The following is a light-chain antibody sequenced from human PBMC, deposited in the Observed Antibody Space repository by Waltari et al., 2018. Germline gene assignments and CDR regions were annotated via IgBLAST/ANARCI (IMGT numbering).Light chain of an antibody. Sequence: QSVLTQPPSVSGAPGPRVTIPCTGSSPNIRAGYDVHLYQQLPDTAPKLLIYGDTNRPSGVPDRFSGSKSGTSASLAITGLQAEDEADYYCQSYDSSLSGSVVFGGGTKLTVL. J-gene: IGLJ2*01. V-gene: IGLV1-40*01. CDR1: SPNIRAGYD. CDR3: QSYDSSLSGSVV. CDR2: GDT.